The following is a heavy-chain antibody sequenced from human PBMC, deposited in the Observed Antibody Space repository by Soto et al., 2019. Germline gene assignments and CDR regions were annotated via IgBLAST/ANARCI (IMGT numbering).Heavy chain of an antibody. CDR1: GGTFSSYT. Sequence: GASVKVSCKASGGTFSSYTISWVRQAPGQGLEWMGRIIPNIGIANYAQKLQGRVTITTDTSTSTAYMELRSLRSEDTAVYYCARAGAAAGTGSLYYYYYGMDVWGQGTTVTVSS. V-gene: IGHV1-69*02. D-gene: IGHD6-13*01. J-gene: IGHJ6*02. CDR2: IIPNIGIA. CDR3: ARAGAAAGTGSLYYYYYGMDV.